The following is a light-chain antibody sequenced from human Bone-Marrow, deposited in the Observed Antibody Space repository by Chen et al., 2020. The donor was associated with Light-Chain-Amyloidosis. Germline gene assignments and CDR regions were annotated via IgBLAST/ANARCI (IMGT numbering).Light chain of an antibody. J-gene: IGKJ3*01. V-gene: IGKV1-12*01. CDR2: AAS. CDR1: QGIAGW. CDR3: QQAYSFPVT. Sequence: DIQITQSPSSVSPSIGDRGTITCRASQGIAGWLAWYQQTPGKAPKLLIYAASSLQSGVPSRFSGSASGADFTLTSSGLQPEDFATDYCQQAYSFPVTFGPGTKVEIK.